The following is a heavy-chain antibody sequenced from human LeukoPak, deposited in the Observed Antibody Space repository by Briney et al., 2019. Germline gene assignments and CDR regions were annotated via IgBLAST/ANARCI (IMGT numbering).Heavy chain of an antibody. J-gene: IGHJ4*02. CDR3: AKSPYSSGYYYFDY. CDR1: GFTFDDYA. D-gene: IGHD3-22*01. V-gene: IGHV3-43D*03. Sequence: PGGSLRLSCAVSGFTFDDYAMHWVRQAPGKGLEWVSAISWDGGSTYYADSVKGRFTISRDNSENSLYLQMNSLSVEDAAFYYCAKSPYSSGYYYFDYWGQGTLVTVSS. CDR2: ISWDGGST.